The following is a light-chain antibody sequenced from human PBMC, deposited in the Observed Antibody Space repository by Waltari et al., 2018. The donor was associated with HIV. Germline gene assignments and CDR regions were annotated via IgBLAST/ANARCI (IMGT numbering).Light chain of an antibody. CDR3: QEYNSIAGYT. J-gene: IGKJ2*01. CDR1: QGIGRW. V-gene: IGKV1-5*03. Sequence: DIQMTQSPFTLSASVGDRVTITCRASQGIGRWLAWYQQKPGRAPKLLSYKASSLERGVPSRFSGSGSGTEFTLSISSLQPDDFATYYCQEYNSIAGYTYGQGTKLEVK. CDR2: KAS.